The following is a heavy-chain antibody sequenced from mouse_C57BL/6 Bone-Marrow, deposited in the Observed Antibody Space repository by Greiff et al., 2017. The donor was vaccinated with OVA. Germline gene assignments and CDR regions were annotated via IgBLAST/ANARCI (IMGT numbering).Heavy chain of an antibody. Sequence: EVQLVKSGAELVRPGASVKLSCTASGFNIKDDYMHWVKQRPEQGLEWIGWIDPENGDTEYASKFQGKATITADTSSNTAYLQLSSLTSEDTAVYYCTVVYYGSSSYYAMDYWGQGTSVTVSS. CDR1: GFNIKDDY. V-gene: IGHV14-4*01. CDR2: IDPENGDT. CDR3: TVVYYGSSSYYAMDY. J-gene: IGHJ4*01. D-gene: IGHD1-1*01.